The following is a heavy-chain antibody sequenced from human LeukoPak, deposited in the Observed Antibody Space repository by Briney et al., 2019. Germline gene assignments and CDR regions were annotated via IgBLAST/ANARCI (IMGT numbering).Heavy chain of an antibody. CDR1: GFTFSSYG. Sequence: PGGSLRLSCAASGFTFSSYGMHWVRQAPGKGLEWVAVISYDGSNKYYADSVKGRFIISRDNSKNTLYLQMNSLRAEDTAVYYCAKDRLAAADDDYYYGMDVWGQGTTVTVSS. CDR2: ISYDGSNK. D-gene: IGHD6-13*01. CDR3: AKDRLAAADDDYYYGMDV. J-gene: IGHJ6*02. V-gene: IGHV3-30*18.